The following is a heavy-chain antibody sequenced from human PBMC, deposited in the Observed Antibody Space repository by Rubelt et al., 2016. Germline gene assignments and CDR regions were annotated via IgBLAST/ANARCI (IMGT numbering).Heavy chain of an antibody. V-gene: IGHV3-49*05. CDR3: TRDSPPFGDTGGVSYY. CDR2: IRSKAYGGTT. CDR1: GFTFGDYA. J-gene: IGHJ4*02. D-gene: IGHD3-16*01. Sequence: SGGGLVKPGRSLRLSCTASGFTFGDYAMSWFRQAPGKGLEWVGFIRSKAYGGTTEHAASVKGRFTISRDDSKSIAYLQMNSLKTEDTAVYYCTRDSPPFGDTGGVSYYWGQGALVTVSS.